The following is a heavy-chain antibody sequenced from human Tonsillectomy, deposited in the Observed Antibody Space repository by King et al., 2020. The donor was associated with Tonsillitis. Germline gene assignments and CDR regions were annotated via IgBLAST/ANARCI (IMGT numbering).Heavy chain of an antibody. Sequence: QLVQSGAEVKKPGASVKVSCKTSGYTFTNYGISGVRQAPGQGLEWMGWISGYNGNTLYAQKFQGRVTMTTDTSTSTADMDLGSLRSDDTAVYYCARDLREWELYYYFYGLDVWGQGTTVTVSS. V-gene: IGHV1-18*04. D-gene: IGHD1-26*01. CDR1: GYTFTNYG. CDR2: ISGYNGNT. CDR3: ARDLREWELYYYFYGLDV. J-gene: IGHJ6*02.